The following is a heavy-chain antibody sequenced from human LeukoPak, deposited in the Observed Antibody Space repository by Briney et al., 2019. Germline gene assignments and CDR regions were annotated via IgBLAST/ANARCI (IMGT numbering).Heavy chain of an antibody. V-gene: IGHV4-4*02. CDR1: GGSISSSNW. CDR2: IYHSGST. J-gene: IGHJ4*02. D-gene: IGHD6-13*01. Sequence: PSETLSLTCAVSGGSISSSNWWSWVRQPPGKGLEWIGEIYHSGSTNYNPSLKSRVTISVDKSKNQFSLKLSSVTAADTAVYYCARDGGVAAAGNLDYWGQGTLVTVSS. CDR3: ARDGGVAAAGNLDY.